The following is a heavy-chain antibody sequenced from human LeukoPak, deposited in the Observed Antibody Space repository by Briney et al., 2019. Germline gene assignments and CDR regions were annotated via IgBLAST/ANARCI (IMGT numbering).Heavy chain of an antibody. Sequence: SVKVSCKASGGTFSSYAISWVRQAPGQGLEWMGRIIPILGIANYAQKFQGRVTITADKSTSTAYMELSSLRSEDTAVYYCARVFGEGESYYDSSGYPSMDYWGQGTLVTVSS. CDR2: IIPILGIA. CDR1: GGTFSSYA. V-gene: IGHV1-69*04. J-gene: IGHJ4*02. D-gene: IGHD3-22*01. CDR3: ARVFGEGESYYDSSGYPSMDY.